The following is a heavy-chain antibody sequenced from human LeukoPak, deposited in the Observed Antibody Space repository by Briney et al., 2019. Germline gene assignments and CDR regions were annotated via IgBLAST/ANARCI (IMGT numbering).Heavy chain of an antibody. Sequence: GGSLRLSCAASGFTFDDYGMSWVRQAPGKGLESVSGIDWSGRSTGYADSVKGRFTISRDNAKNSLYLQMISLRAEDTAFYSCTKDRSGYYDGSFDIWGQGTTVTVSS. D-gene: IGHD3-22*01. J-gene: IGHJ3*02. CDR1: GFTFDDYG. V-gene: IGHV3-20*04. CDR3: TKDRSGYYDGSFDI. CDR2: IDWSGRST.